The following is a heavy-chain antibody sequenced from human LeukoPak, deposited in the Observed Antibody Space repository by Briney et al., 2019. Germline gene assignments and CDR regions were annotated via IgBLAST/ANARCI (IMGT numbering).Heavy chain of an antibody. CDR3: ARGLGYCSGGSCYVPYYYYGMDV. D-gene: IGHD2-15*01. CDR2: INHSGST. J-gene: IGHJ6*02. Sequence: SETLSLTCAVYGGSFSGYYWSWIRQPPGKGLEWIGEINHSGSTNYNPSLKSRVTISVDTSKNQFSLKLSSVTAADTAVYYCARGLGYCSGGSCYVPYYYYGMDVWGQGPTVTVSS. CDR1: GGSFSGYY. V-gene: IGHV4-34*01.